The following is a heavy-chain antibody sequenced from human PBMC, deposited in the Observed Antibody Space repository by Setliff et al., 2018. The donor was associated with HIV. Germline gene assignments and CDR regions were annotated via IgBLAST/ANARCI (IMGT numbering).Heavy chain of an antibody. D-gene: IGHD3-22*01. CDR3: ATSSGYYSTFDR. J-gene: IGHJ4*02. CDR2: INPKSGGP. CDR1: GYTFTDFY. V-gene: IGHV1-2*02. Sequence: ASVKVSCKASGYTFTDFYIFWVRQAPGGGLEWMGWINPKSGGPNYAQKFQGRVTMTSDTSITTAYMEMTGLRSDDTAVYNCATSSGYYSTFDRWGPGTLVTVSS.